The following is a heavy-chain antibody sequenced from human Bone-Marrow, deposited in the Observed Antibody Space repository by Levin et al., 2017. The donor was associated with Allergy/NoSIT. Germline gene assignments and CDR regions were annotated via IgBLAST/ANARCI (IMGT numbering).Heavy chain of an antibody. CDR1: GVSVPSINYH. V-gene: IGHV4-61*01. D-gene: IGHD3-3*01. J-gene: IGHJ4*02. CDR3: ARSFGDYIFDY. Sequence: SQTLSLPCTVSGVSVPSINYHWSWIRQPPGKGLEWIGYIYYSGSSKFNPALKSRVAISVDTSKNQFSLKLSSVTAADTAMFYCARSFGDYIFDYWGQGALVTVSS. CDR2: IYYSGSS.